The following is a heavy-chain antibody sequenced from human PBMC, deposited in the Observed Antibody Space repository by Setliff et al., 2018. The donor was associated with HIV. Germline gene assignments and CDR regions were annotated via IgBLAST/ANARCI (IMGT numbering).Heavy chain of an antibody. CDR1: GGSISDYY. Sequence: PSETLSLTCSVSGGSISDYYWSWIRQPPGKGLEWIGEINHSGSTNYNPSLKSRVTISVDTSKRQFSLNLTSVTAADTAVYYCARGPPAEDYYYYMDVWDKGTTVTVSS. J-gene: IGHJ6*03. V-gene: IGHV4-34*01. CDR3: ARGPPAEDYYYYMDV. CDR2: INHSGST.